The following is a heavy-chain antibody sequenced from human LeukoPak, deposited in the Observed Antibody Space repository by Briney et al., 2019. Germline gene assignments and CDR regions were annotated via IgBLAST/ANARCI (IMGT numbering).Heavy chain of an antibody. V-gene: IGHV4-59*01. CDR1: GGSISSYY. CDR2: IYYSGST. D-gene: IGHD6-25*01. CDR3: ARPYSSGWRGAFDI. J-gene: IGHJ3*02. Sequence: SETLSLTCTVSGGSISSYYWSWIRQPPGKGLEWIGNIYYSGSTNYNPSLKSRVTISADTSKNQFSLRLNSVTAADTAVYYCARPYSSGWRGAFDIWGQGTMVTVSS.